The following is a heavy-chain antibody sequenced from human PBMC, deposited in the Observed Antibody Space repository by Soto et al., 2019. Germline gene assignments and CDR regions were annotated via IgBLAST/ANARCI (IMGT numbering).Heavy chain of an antibody. CDR1: GFTFSSYG. V-gene: IGHV3-30*03. D-gene: IGHD6-13*01. J-gene: IGHJ4*02. Sequence: AGGSLRLSCAASGFTFSSYGMHWVRQAPGKGLEWVAVISYDGSNKYYADSVKGRFTISRDNSKNTLYLQMNSLRAEDTAVYYCADSSSLHYTFDYWGQGTLVTVSS. CDR3: ADSSSLHYTFDY. CDR2: ISYDGSNK.